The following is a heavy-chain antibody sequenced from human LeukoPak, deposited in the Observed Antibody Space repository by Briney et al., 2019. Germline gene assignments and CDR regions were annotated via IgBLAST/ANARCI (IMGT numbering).Heavy chain of an antibody. V-gene: IGHV3-43*01. CDR2: ISWDGGGT. D-gene: IGHD2-15*01. CDR1: GFTFDDNS. CDR3: ARVSKPGYCSGGSCYPVDY. Sequence: GGSLRLSCAASGFTFDDNSKHWVRQPPGKGLEWVSLISWDGGGTYYADSVKGRFTISRDNSKNTLYLQMNSLRAEDTAVYYCARVSKPGYCSGGSCYPVDYWGQGTLVTVSS. J-gene: IGHJ4*02.